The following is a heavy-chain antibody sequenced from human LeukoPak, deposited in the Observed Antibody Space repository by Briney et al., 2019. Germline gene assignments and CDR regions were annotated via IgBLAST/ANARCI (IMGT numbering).Heavy chain of an antibody. D-gene: IGHD1-26*01. CDR1: GGSFSGYY. J-gene: IGHJ6*02. CDR2: ISSSSSTI. Sequence: LSLTCAVYGGSFSGYYWSWIRQPPGKGLEWVSYISSSSSTIYYADSVKGRFTISRDNAKNSLYLQMNSLRAEDTAVYYCAREVGATHGMDVWGQGTTVTVSS. CDR3: AREVGATHGMDV. V-gene: IGHV3-11*04.